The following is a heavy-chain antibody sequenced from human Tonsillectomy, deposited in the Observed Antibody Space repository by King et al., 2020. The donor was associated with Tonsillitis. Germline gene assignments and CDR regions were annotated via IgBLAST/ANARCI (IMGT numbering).Heavy chain of an antibody. CDR1: GFTFNDHF. V-gene: IGHV3-74*01. D-gene: IGHD3-3*02. Sequence: VQLVESGGDLIQPGGSLRLSCAASGFTFNDHFMHWVRQVPGKGLVWVSRISADGRSSNYAESVQGRIIISRDNAKNTLYLQMNSLRAEDTAIYYCTRGGSISSPSGPAFDIWGQGTMVTVSS. CDR2: ISADGRSS. CDR3: TRGGSISSPSGPAFDI. J-gene: IGHJ3*02.